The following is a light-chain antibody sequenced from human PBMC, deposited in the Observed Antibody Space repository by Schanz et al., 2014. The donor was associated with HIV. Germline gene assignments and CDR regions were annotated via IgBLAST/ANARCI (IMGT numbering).Light chain of an antibody. CDR2: NDD. V-gene: IGLV1-44*01. CDR1: IYTIARRT. CDR3: AAWDDSLNGPV. J-gene: IGLJ2*01. Sequence: QSLLTQPPSASGIPGQTVTISCSGSIYTIARRTVDWYQHLPGTAPRLLIHNDDRRPSGVPERFSASKSGTSASLVISGLQSEDEADYYCAAWDDSLNGPVFGGGTKLTVL.